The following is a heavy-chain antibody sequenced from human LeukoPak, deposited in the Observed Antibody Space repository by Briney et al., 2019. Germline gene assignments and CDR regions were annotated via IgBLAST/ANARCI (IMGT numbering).Heavy chain of an antibody. CDR3: ARGGMIVVDFDY. V-gene: IGHV4-31*03. Sequence: PSETLSLTCTVSGGSISSGGYYWSWIRQHPGKGLEWIGYIYYSGSTYYNPSLKSRVTISVDTSKNQFSLKLSSVTAADAAVYYCARGGMIVVDFDYWGQGTLVTVSS. D-gene: IGHD3-22*01. J-gene: IGHJ4*02. CDR1: GGSISSGGYY. CDR2: IYYSGST.